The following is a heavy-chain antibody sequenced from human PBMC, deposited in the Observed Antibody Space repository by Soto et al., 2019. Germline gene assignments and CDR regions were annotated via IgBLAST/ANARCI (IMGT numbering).Heavy chain of an antibody. CDR1: GYTFTGYY. CDR2: INPNSGGT. Sequence: ASVKVSCKASGYTFTGYYMHWVRQAPGQGLEWMGWINPNSGGTNYAQKFQGWVTMTRDTSISTAYMELGRLRSDDTAVYYCAREEVATTYYYYYGMDVWGQGTTVTVSS. V-gene: IGHV1-2*04. D-gene: IGHD5-12*01. CDR3: AREEVATTYYYYYGMDV. J-gene: IGHJ6*02.